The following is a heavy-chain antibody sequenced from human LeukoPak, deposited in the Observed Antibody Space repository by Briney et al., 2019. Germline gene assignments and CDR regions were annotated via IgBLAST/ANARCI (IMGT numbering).Heavy chain of an antibody. Sequence: GGSLRLSRAASGFTFSSYAMSWVRQAPGKGLEWVSAISGSGGSTYYADSVKGRFTISRDNSKNTLYLQMNRLRAEDTAVYYCAGYSSSWYGLNFDYWGQGTLVTVSS. V-gene: IGHV3-23*01. J-gene: IGHJ4*02. CDR3: AGYSSSWYGLNFDY. D-gene: IGHD6-13*01. CDR2: ISGSGGST. CDR1: GFTFSSYA.